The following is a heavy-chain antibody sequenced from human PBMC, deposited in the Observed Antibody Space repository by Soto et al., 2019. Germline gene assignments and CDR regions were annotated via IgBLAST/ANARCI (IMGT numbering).Heavy chain of an antibody. D-gene: IGHD3-3*01. J-gene: IGHJ4*02. V-gene: IGHV3-30*18. Sequence: QVQLVESGGGVVQPGRSLRLSCAASEFTFSNFGMHWVRQAPGKGLEWVAAISADRSDKYFSGSVKGRFTISRDNSKNTLFLQMNSLRVEDTAVYYCVKGSDVARQELDYWGQGTLVTVSS. CDR1: EFTFSNFG. CDR3: VKGSDVARQELDY. CDR2: ISADRSDK.